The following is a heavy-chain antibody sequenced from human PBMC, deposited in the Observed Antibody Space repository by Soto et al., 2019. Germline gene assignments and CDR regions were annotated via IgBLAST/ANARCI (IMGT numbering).Heavy chain of an antibody. J-gene: IGHJ6*02. CDR1: GSTFSSYG. Sequence: QVQLVESGGGVVQPGRSLRLSCAASGSTFSSYGMHWVRQAPGKGLEWVAVISYDGSNKYYADSVKGRFTISRDNSKNTLYLQMNSLRAEDTAVYYCAKDLYSYGTYYYYYGMDVWGQGTTVTVSS. CDR3: AKDLYSYGTYYYYYGMDV. V-gene: IGHV3-30*18. D-gene: IGHD5-18*01. CDR2: ISYDGSNK.